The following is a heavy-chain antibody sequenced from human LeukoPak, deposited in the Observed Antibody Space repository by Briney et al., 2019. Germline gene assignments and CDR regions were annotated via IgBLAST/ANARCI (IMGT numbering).Heavy chain of an antibody. CDR2: ISDGGART. J-gene: IGHJ6*02. V-gene: IGHV3-23*01. D-gene: IGHD2-21*01. Sequence: GGSLRLSCAASGFTFSSSAMSWVRQAPGRGLEWVSAISDGGARTYYADSVKGRFTISRDNSKNTLYLQMNSLRAEDTAVYYCAKVYLRYYCGMDVWGQGTTVTVSS. CDR1: GFTFSSSA. CDR3: AKVYLRYYCGMDV.